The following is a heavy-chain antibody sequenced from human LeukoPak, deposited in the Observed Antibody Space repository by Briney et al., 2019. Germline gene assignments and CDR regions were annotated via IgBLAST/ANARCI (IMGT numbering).Heavy chain of an antibody. CDR3: ARQSKVSAFDY. Sequence: SETLSLTCTVSGGSISGYSWSWIRQPPGKGLEWIGYISNSGTTNYNPSLKSRVTISVDTSKNQFSLKLSSVTAADTAVYYCARQSKVSAFDYWGQGTLVTVSS. CDR1: GGSISGYS. CDR2: ISNSGTT. J-gene: IGHJ4*02. V-gene: IGHV4-59*08.